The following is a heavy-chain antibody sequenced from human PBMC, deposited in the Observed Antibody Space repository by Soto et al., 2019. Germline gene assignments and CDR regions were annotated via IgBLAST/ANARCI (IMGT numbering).Heavy chain of an antibody. D-gene: IGHD2-15*01. Sequence: SETLSLTCTVSGGSISSGGYYWSWIRQHPGKGLEWIGYIYYSGSTYYNPSLKSRVTISVDTSKNQFSLKLGSVTAADTAVYYCARGGVDCSGGSCPRGGAAFDIWGQGTMVTVSS. V-gene: IGHV4-31*03. J-gene: IGHJ3*02. CDR2: IYYSGST. CDR3: ARGGVDCSGGSCPRGGAAFDI. CDR1: GGSISSGGYY.